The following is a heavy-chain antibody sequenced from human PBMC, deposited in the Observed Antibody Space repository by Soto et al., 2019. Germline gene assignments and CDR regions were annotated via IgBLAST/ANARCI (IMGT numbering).Heavy chain of an antibody. CDR1: GFTFDDYA. Sequence: EAQLVESGGGLVQPGRSLRLSCAASGFTFDDYAMHWVRQAPGKGLEWVSGISWNTYITDYVDSVKGRFTISRDNAKSSLYLQMDSLRTEDTALYYCAKDRVRGRFGESSFDVWGQGTMVTVS. CDR3: AKDRVRGRFGESSFDV. V-gene: IGHV3-9*01. J-gene: IGHJ3*01. CDR2: ISWNTYIT. D-gene: IGHD3-10*01.